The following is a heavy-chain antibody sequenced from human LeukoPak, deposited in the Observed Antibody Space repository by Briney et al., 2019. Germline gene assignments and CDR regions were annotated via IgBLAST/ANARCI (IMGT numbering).Heavy chain of an antibody. CDR3: ARRRVVWFGAPDNYNWFDP. Sequence: SETLSLTCAVYGGSFNGYYWNWIRQPPGKGLEWIGEINHSGSTNYNPSLMSRVTISVDTSKNQFSRKLSSVTATDTAVYYCARRRVVWFGAPDNYNWFDPWGQGTLVTVSS. CDR2: INHSGST. CDR1: GGSFNGYY. D-gene: IGHD3-10*01. V-gene: IGHV4-34*01. J-gene: IGHJ5*02.